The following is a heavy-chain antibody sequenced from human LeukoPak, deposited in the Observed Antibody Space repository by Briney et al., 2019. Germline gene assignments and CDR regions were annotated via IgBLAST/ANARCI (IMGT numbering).Heavy chain of an antibody. Sequence: PGGSLRLSCAASGFTFKNYGMHWVRQAPGKGLEWVGVITYDGSNKYYGDSVKGRFTISRDNSKNTLYLQMNSLRAEDTAVYYCAKDGGNYDFWSGYYDYWGQGTLVTVSS. J-gene: IGHJ4*02. CDR3: AKDGGNYDFWSGYYDY. CDR2: ITYDGSNK. D-gene: IGHD3-3*01. CDR1: GFTFKNYG. V-gene: IGHV3-30*18.